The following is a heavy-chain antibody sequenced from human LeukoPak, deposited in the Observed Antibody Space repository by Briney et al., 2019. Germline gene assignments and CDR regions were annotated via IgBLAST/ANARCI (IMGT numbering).Heavy chain of an antibody. CDR2: IKQDGSVK. D-gene: IGHD2-8*01. Sequence: GGSLRLSCAASGFSFSGYWMSWVRQTPGKGLEWVANIKQDGSVKNSVDSMKGRFTISRDNTKNSLYLEMNSLRDEDTAMYYCAKEGTRMASSYFDYWGQGTLITVSS. CDR3: AKEGTRMASSYFDY. V-gene: IGHV3-7*01. J-gene: IGHJ4*02. CDR1: GFSFSGYW.